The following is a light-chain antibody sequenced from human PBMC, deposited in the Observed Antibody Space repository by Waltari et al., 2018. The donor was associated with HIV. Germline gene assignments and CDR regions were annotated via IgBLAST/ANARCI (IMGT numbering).Light chain of an antibody. CDR2: EVS. CDR1: SSDVGGYNL. CDR3: CAYAGSTTYVI. Sequence: QSALTQPASVSGSPGQSITISCTGTSSDVGGYNLVSWYQQNPGKAPKLMIYEVSKRPSGVSNRFSGSKSGNTASLTISGLQAEDEADYYCCAYAGSTTYVIVGGGTKLTVL. J-gene: IGLJ2*01. V-gene: IGLV2-23*02.